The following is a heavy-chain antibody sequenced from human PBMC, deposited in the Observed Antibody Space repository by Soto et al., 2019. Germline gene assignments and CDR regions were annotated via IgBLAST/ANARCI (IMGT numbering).Heavy chain of an antibody. CDR3: AHVYGGYDNFDY. CDR1: GFSLSTSGVG. D-gene: IGHD5-12*01. V-gene: IGHV2-5*02. CDR2: IYWDDDK. J-gene: IGHJ4*02. Sequence: QITLKESGPTLVKPTQTLTLTCTFSGFSLSTSGVGVGWIRQPPGKALEWLALIYWDDDKRYSPSLKSRLTITNATSKNQVVLTMTNMDPVDTATYYCAHVYGGYDNFDYWGQGTLVTVSS.